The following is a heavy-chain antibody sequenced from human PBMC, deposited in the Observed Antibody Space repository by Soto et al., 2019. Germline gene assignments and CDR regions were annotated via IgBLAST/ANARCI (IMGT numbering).Heavy chain of an antibody. CDR3: TTDSNPKDYSNYY. J-gene: IGHJ4*02. D-gene: IGHD4-4*01. Sequence: GGSLRLSCAASGFTFSNAWMSWVRQAPGKGLEWVGRIKSKTDGGTTDYAAPVKGRFTISRDDSKNTLYLQMNSLKTEDTAVYYCTTDSNPKDYSNYYWGQGTLVTVSS. V-gene: IGHV3-15*01. CDR2: IKSKTDGGTT. CDR1: GFTFSNAW.